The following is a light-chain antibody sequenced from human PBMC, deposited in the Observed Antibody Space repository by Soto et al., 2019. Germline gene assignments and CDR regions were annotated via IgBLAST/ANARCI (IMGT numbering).Light chain of an antibody. V-gene: IGKV3-11*01. CDR3: QQRNNCPRFT. CDR1: QSVSNY. CDR2: DAS. J-gene: IGKJ2*01. Sequence: EIVLTQSPATLSLSPAERATLSCRASQSVSNYLAWYQQRPGQAPRLLIYDASNRVTGITARFSGSGSGTDFTLTISSLEPEDFAVYYCQQRNNCPRFTFGKGTKLDIK.